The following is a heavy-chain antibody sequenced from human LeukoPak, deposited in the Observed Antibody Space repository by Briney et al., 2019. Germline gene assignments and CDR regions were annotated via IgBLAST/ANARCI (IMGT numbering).Heavy chain of an antibody. CDR2: INPNSGGT. CDR3: ARGTYGSGSYYRMGVYYFDY. CDR1: GYSFTGYY. J-gene: IGHJ4*02. D-gene: IGHD3-10*01. V-gene: IGHV1-2*02. Sequence: GASVKVSCKASGYSFTGYYMHWVRQAPGQGLEWMGWINPNSGGTNYAQKCQGRVTMTRDTSISTAYMELSRLRSDDTAVYYCARGTYGSGSYYRMGVYYFDYWGQGTLVTVSS.